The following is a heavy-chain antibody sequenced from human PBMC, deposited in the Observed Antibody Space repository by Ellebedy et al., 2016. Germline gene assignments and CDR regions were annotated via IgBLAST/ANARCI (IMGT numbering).Heavy chain of an antibody. CDR2: IDHTGNT. Sequence: SETLSLTCTVSGGSISTYYWSWIRQPPGKGLEWIGEIDHTGNTNYNPSLKSRVTISVDTSKNQFSLKLSSVTAADTAVYYCARAGDFWSGYHFDYWGQGTLVTVSS. CDR1: GGSISTYY. J-gene: IGHJ4*02. CDR3: ARAGDFWSGYHFDY. V-gene: IGHV4-59*08. D-gene: IGHD3-3*01.